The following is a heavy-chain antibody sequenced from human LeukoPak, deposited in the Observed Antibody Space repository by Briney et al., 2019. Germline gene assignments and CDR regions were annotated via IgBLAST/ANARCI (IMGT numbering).Heavy chain of an antibody. J-gene: IGHJ4*02. V-gene: IGHV3-30*18. CDR2: IPWEGRYK. CDR3: AKGRASGASTAEYDY. D-gene: IGHD2/OR15-2a*01. Sequence: GESLRLACAVYGFNFCDYVIQWVRQAPGRVVGWVEGIPWEGRYKSYAQALKDRLIRSRDNYQNTEYLQRNSPRGEATAVYYCAKGRASGASTAEYDYWGEGNLVTASS. CDR1: GFNFCDYV.